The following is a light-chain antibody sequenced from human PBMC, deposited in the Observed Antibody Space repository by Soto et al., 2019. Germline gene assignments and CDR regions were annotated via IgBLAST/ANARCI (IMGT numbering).Light chain of an antibody. CDR1: QSVRSY. CDR3: QPRSAWPIT. V-gene: IGKV3-11*01. CDR2: DAS. J-gene: IGKJ4*01. Sequence: EIVLTQSPATLSLSPGERATLSCRASQSVRSYLVWYQQKPGQPPRLLIYDASKRATGIPARFSGSGSGTGFNLAINGLAPEDFEVYYCQPRSAWPITFGGGTKVEIK.